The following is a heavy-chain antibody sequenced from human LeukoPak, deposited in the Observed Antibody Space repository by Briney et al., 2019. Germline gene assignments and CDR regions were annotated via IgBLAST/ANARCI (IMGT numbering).Heavy chain of an antibody. CDR3: ARDHGLLWFGETSNWFDP. D-gene: IGHD3-10*01. J-gene: IGHJ5*02. V-gene: IGHV1-2*02. CDR2: INPNSGGT. Sequence: ASVKVSCKASGYTFTGYYMHWVRQAPGQGPEWMGWINPNSGGTNYAQKFQGRVTMTRDTSISTAYMELSRLRSDDTAVYCCARDHGLLWFGETSNWFDPWGQGTLVTVSS. CDR1: GYTFTGYY.